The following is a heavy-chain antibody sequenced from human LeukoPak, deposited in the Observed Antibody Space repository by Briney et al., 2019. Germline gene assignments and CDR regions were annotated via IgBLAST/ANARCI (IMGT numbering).Heavy chain of an antibody. V-gene: IGHV4-38-2*02. CDR1: GGSISSYY. Sequence: SSETLSLTCTVSGGSISSYYWGWIRQPPGKGLEWIGSIYHSGSTYYNPSLKSRVTISVDTSKNQFSLKLSSVTAADTAVYYCASANYYDSSGSLFDYWGQGTLVTVSS. D-gene: IGHD3-22*01. J-gene: IGHJ4*02. CDR3: ASANYYDSSGSLFDY. CDR2: IYHSGST.